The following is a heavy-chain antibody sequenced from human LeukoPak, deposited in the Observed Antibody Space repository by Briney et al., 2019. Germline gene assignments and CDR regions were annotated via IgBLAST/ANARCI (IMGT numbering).Heavy chain of an antibody. CDR1: GFTFSSYG. Sequence: GGSLRLSCAASGFTFSSYGMHWVRQAPGKGLEWVAVISYDGSNKYYADSVKGRFTISRDNSKNTLYLQMNSLRAEDTAVYYCAKGKGKGVMYYDILTDYWGQGTLVTVSS. CDR3: AKGKGKGVMYYDILTDY. J-gene: IGHJ4*02. V-gene: IGHV3-30*18. D-gene: IGHD3-9*01. CDR2: ISYDGSNK.